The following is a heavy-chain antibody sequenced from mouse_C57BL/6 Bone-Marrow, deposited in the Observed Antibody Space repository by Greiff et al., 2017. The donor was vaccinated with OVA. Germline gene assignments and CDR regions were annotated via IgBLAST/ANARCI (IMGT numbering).Heavy chain of an antibody. CDR1: GYTFTSYW. CDR2: INPSSGYT. CDR3: ARGGDIYYYGSSPFDY. Sequence: QVQLQQSGAELAKPGASVKLSCKASGYTFTSYWMPWVKQRPGQGLEWIGYINPSSGYTKYNQKFKDKATLTADKSSSTAYMQLSSLTYEDSAVYYCARGGDIYYYGSSPFDYWGQGTTLTVSS. V-gene: IGHV1-7*01. D-gene: IGHD1-1*01. J-gene: IGHJ2*01.